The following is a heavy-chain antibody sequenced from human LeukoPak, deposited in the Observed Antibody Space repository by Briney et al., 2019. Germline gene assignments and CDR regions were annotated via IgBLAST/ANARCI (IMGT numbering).Heavy chain of an antibody. Sequence: GGSLRLXCAASGFTFSSYAMSWVRQAPGKGLEWVSAISGSGGSTYYADSVKGRFTISRDNSKNTLYLQMNSLRAEDTAVYYCAKFLPTHIVVANYYFDYWGQGTLVTVSS. J-gene: IGHJ4*02. CDR1: GFTFSSYA. D-gene: IGHD2-21*01. CDR2: ISGSGGST. V-gene: IGHV3-23*01. CDR3: AKFLPTHIVVANYYFDY.